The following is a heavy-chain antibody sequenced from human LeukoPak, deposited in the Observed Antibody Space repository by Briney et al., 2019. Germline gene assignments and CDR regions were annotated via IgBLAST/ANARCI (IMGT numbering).Heavy chain of an antibody. V-gene: IGHV3-21*01. D-gene: IGHD5-24*01. CDR2: ISSSSSYI. J-gene: IGHJ4*02. CDR3: ARSRDGYNPKYFDY. Sequence: GGSLRLSCAASGFPFSSYSMNWVRQAPGKGLEWVSSISSSSSYIYYADSVKGRFTISRDNAKNSLYLQMNSLRAEDTAVYYCARSRDGYNPKYFDYWGQGTLVTVSS. CDR1: GFPFSSYS.